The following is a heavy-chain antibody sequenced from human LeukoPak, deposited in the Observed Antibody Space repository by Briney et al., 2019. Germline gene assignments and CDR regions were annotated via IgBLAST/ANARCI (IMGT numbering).Heavy chain of an antibody. Sequence: PSETLSLTCTVSGGSISSYYWSWIRQPPGKGLEWIGHMYYRGRTNYNPSLKSRVTISVDTSKNQFSLKLSPVTAADTAVYYCASGYDTSGENAFDIWGQGTMVTVSS. J-gene: IGHJ3*02. V-gene: IGHV4-59*01. D-gene: IGHD3-22*01. CDR1: GGSISSYY. CDR3: ASGYDTSGENAFDI. CDR2: MYYRGRT.